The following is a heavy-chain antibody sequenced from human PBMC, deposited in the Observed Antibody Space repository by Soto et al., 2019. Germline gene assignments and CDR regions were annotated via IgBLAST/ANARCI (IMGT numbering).Heavy chain of an antibody. CDR2: VNPNSGGT. V-gene: IGHV1-2*02. Sequence: ASVKVSCKASGYTFTGYYMHWVRQAPGQGLEWMGWVNPNSGGTNYAQKFQGRVTMTRDTSISTAYMELSRLRSDDTAVYYCAREEQQLTFYYYYGMDVRGQGTTVTVSS. CDR3: AREEQQLTFYYYYGMDV. D-gene: IGHD6-13*01. J-gene: IGHJ6*02. CDR1: GYTFTGYY.